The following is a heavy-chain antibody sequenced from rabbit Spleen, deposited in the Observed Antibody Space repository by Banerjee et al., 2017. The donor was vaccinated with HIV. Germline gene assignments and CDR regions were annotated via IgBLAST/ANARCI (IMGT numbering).Heavy chain of an antibody. CDR1: GVDFSSYYY. CDR2: IYTSSGNT. D-gene: IGHD5-1*01. V-gene: IGHV1S43*01. Sequence: QEQLVESGGGLVKPGGTLTLTCKASGVDFSSYYYMCWVRQAPGKGLELIACIYTSSGNTWYASWVHGRFTISRNTSLNTVDLKITSLTAADTATYFCARDVNGGSYDFNLWGPGTLVTVS. J-gene: IGHJ4*01. CDR3: ARDVNGGSYDFNL.